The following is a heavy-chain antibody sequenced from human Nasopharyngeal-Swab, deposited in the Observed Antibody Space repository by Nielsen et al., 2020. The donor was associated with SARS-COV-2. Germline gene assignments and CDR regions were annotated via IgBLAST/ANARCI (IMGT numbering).Heavy chain of an antibody. V-gene: IGHV3-23*01. CDR3: AKGPLADY. D-gene: IGHD3-3*02. J-gene: IGHJ4*02. Sequence: WIRQPPGKRLEWVSAISGSGGSTYYADSVKGRFTISRDNSKNTLYLQMNSLRAEDTAVYYCAKGPLADYWGQGTLVTVSS. CDR2: ISGSGGST.